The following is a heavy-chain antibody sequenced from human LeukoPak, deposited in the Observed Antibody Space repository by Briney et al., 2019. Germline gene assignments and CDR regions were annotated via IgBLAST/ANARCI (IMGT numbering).Heavy chain of an antibody. D-gene: IGHD6-13*01. CDR1: GFTFSSYA. CDR3: ARDYFYYSSSWSDLDYYYYMDV. V-gene: IGHV3-23*01. J-gene: IGHJ6*03. CDR2: ISGSGGRR. Sequence: GRSLRLSCAASGFTFSSYAINWVRQAPGKGVEWVAGISGSGGRRNYADSVKGRFTISRDNSKNTLYLQMGSLRAEDMAVYYCARDYFYYSSSWSDLDYYYYMDVWGKGTTVTVSS.